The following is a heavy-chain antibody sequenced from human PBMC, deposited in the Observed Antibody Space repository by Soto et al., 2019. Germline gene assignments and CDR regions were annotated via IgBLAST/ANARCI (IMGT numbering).Heavy chain of an antibody. J-gene: IGHJ6*02. Sequence: GASVKVSCKASGFTFSDYGLSWVRQAPGQPLEWMGWISGDNINSKYSQKFQGRLTMTTDTSTATAYMELRGLTSDDTAEYYCAKGGAIVAAGTRVYLYNAMDVWGQGTTVTVSS. V-gene: IGHV1-18*01. D-gene: IGHD1-26*01. CDR2: ISGDNINS. CDR3: AKGGAIVAAGTRVYLYNAMDV. CDR1: GFTFSDYG.